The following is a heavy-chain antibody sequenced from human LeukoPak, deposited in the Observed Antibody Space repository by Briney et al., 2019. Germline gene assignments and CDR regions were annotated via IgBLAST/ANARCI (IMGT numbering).Heavy chain of an antibody. J-gene: IGHJ4*02. CDR3: ARGNYDFWSGYYTVSYFDY. Sequence: SETLSLTCTVSGGSISSYYWSWIRQPPGKGLEWIGYIYYSGSTNYNPSLKSRVTISVDTSKNQFSLKLSSVTAADTAVYYCARGNYDFWSGYYTVSYFDYWGQGTLVTVSS. V-gene: IGHV4-59*01. D-gene: IGHD3-3*01. CDR1: GGSISSYY. CDR2: IYYSGST.